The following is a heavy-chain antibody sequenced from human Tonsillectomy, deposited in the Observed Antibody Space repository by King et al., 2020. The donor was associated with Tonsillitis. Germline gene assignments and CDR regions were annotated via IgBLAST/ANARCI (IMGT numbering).Heavy chain of an antibody. V-gene: IGHV1-46*01. J-gene: IGHJ3*02. CDR1: GYTFTSYY. CDR2: INPSGGST. Sequence: QLVQSGAEVKKPGASVKDSCKASGYTFTSYYMHWVRQAPGQGLEWMGIINPSGGSTSYAQKFQGRVTMTRDTSTSTVYMELSSLRSEDTAVYYCARANAGGAFDIWGQGTMVTVSS. CDR3: ARANAGGAFDI. D-gene: IGHD3-16*01.